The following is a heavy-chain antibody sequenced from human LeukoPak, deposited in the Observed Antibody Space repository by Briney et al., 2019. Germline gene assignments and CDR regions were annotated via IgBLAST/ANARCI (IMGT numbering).Heavy chain of an antibody. Sequence: GGSLRLSCAASGFTFSSYNMNWVRQAPGKGLEWVSSISSSSSYIYYADSVTGRFTISRDNPKNSLSLQMNSLRAEDTAVYYCARGGGSYSSSWYLDYWGQGTLVTVSS. CDR3: ARGGGSYSSSWYLDY. CDR1: GFTFSSYN. CDR2: ISSSSSYI. V-gene: IGHV3-21*01. D-gene: IGHD6-13*01. J-gene: IGHJ4*02.